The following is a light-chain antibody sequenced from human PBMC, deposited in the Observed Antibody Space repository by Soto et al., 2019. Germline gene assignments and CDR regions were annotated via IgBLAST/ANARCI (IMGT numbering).Light chain of an antibody. CDR1: SSNIKGNT. CDR2: SND. Sequence: QAVVTQPPSASGTPGQRVTISCFGSSSNIKGNTVNWYHQLPGTAPKLLIYSNDQRASGVPDRFSGSKSGTSASLAISGLQSEDEADYYCSAWDDSLNGVVFGGGTKLTVL. V-gene: IGLV1-44*01. J-gene: IGLJ2*01. CDR3: SAWDDSLNGVV.